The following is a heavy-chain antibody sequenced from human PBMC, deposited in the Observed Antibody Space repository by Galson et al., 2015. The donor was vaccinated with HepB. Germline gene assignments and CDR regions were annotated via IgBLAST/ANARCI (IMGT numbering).Heavy chain of an antibody. CDR1: GFTFSNAW. V-gene: IGHV3-15*04. Sequence: SLRLSCAASGFTFSNAWMSWVRQAPGKGLEWVGRIESKTDGGATDYAAPVKGRFTISRDDSKNTLYLQMNSLKIEDTAVYHCTTGVGAAAGRTPWGQGTLVTVSS. CDR2: IESKTDGGAT. CDR3: TTGVGAAAGRTP. D-gene: IGHD6-13*01. J-gene: IGHJ5*02.